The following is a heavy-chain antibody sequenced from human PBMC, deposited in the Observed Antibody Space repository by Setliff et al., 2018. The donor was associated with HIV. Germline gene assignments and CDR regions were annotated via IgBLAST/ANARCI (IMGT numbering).Heavy chain of an antibody. CDR1: GYTLTSFG. CDR2: ISAYNGKT. CDR3: ARGFARWYGGGGSAY. D-gene: IGHD3-16*01. J-gene: IGHJ4*02. V-gene: IGHV1-18*01. Sequence: ASVKVSCKAYGYTLTSFGISWVRQAPGQGLEWMGWISAYNGKTNYAQKFQGRATMTTDTSTNTAYMELRSLRAADTALYYCARGFARWYGGGGSAYWGQGTLVTVSS.